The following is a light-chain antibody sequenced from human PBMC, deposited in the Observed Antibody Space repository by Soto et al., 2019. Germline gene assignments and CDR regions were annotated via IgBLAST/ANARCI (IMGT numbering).Light chain of an antibody. CDR1: QSVTYN. Sequence: ETMLTQSPATLSASPGERVTLSCRATQSVTYNLAWYQQKPGQAPRLLIYGASTRATGIPARFSGRGSGTEFTLTITSLQSEDFAVYYCQQYGSSPPEITFGQGTRLEIK. V-gene: IGKV3-15*01. CDR2: GAS. J-gene: IGKJ5*01. CDR3: QQYGSSPPEIT.